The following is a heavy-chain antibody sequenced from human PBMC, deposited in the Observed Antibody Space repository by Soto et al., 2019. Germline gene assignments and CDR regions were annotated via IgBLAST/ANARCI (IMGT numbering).Heavy chain of an antibody. J-gene: IGHJ4*02. V-gene: IGHV3-23*01. CDR1: GFTFSSYS. CDR2: IIHSGDST. CDR3: ATGQQLGY. D-gene: IGHD6-13*01. Sequence: GSLRLSCAASGFTFSSYSMNWVRQAPGKGLEWVSKIIHSGDSTYYADSVKGRFTISRDNSKNTVYLQMNSLRAEDTAVYYCATGQQLGYWGQGTLVTVSS.